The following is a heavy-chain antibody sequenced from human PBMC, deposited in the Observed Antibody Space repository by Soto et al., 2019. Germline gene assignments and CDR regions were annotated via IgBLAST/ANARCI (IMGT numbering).Heavy chain of an antibody. J-gene: IGHJ4*02. CDR3: AKDGAPRYCGRTSCHPAGAY. CDR2: SSYDGRTK. CDR1: GFTFNNYG. Sequence: VPLVESGGGVVQPGKSLRLSCAGSGFTFNNYGMHWVRQAPGKGLEWVAFSSYDGRTKYYADSVKGRFTISRDESKNTLHLQMDSLRPDDTAVYYCAKDGAPRYCGRTSCHPAGAYWGQGTLVTVSS. D-gene: IGHD2-2*01. V-gene: IGHV3-30*18.